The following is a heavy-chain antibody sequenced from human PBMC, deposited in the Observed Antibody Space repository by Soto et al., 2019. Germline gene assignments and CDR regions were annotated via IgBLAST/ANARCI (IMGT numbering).Heavy chain of an antibody. V-gene: IGHV4-59*01. J-gene: IGHJ4*02. CDR2: IYHTGVT. CDR3: ARTARVPDF. Sequence: QVQLQESGPGLVKPSETLSLTCTDSGASITTYYWSWFRQPPGQGLESLGYIYHTGVTNSNPSLRGRLSISIDTAKNQFSLKLSSVTSADTAIYYCARTARVPDFWGPGILVTVSS. D-gene: IGHD2-2*01. CDR1: GASITTYY.